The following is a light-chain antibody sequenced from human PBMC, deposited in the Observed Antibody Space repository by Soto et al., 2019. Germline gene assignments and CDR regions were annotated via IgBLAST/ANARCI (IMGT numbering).Light chain of an antibody. CDR2: SAS. Sequence: DIKMSQSPSSLSAYVGDRITITCRASQDISNYLAWYQQKPGKVPKLLIYSASTLQSGVPSRFSGSGSGTDFTLTISSLQPEDVATYFCQKYNSALTFGQGTRLEIK. CDR3: QKYNSALT. J-gene: IGKJ5*01. CDR1: QDISNY. V-gene: IGKV1-27*01.